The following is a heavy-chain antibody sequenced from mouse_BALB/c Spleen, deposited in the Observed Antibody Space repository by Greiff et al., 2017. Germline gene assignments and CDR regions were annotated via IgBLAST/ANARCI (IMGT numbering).Heavy chain of an antibody. Sequence: EVQLQQSGAELVKPGASVKLSCTASGFNIKDTYMHWVKQRPEQGLEWIGRIDPANGNTKYDPKFQGKATITADTSSNTAYLQLSSLTSEDTAVYYCARIAGDYAMDYWGQGTSVTVSS. CDR2: IDPANGNT. CDR1: GFNIKDTY. J-gene: IGHJ4*01. V-gene: IGHV14-3*02. CDR3: ARIAGDYAMDY.